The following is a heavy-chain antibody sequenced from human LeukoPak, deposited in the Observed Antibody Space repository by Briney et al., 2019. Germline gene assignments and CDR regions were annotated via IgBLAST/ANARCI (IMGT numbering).Heavy chain of an antibody. J-gene: IGHJ3*02. Sequence: ASVKVSCKASGYTFTSYGISWVRQAPGQGLEWMGWISAYNGNTNYAQKLQGRVTMTTDTSTSTAYMELRSLRSDDTAVYYCACDVGANTRYDAFDIWGQGTMVTVSS. CDR3: ACDVGANTRYDAFDI. D-gene: IGHD1-26*01. CDR2: ISAYNGNT. CDR1: GYTFTSYG. V-gene: IGHV1-18*01.